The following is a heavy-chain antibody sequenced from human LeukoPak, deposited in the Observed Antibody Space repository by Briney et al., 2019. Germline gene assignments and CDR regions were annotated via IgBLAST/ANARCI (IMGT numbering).Heavy chain of an antibody. Sequence: GGSLRLSCSASGFTSRSSAMSWVRQAPGKGLEWVSAISGSGGSTYYADSVQGRFTVFRDTSKNTLFLQMNSLRDEDTAIYYCAQASNYYDSSGYYYVLDHWGQGTLVTVSS. CDR2: ISGSGGST. D-gene: IGHD3-22*01. CDR3: AQASNYYDSSGYYYVLDH. J-gene: IGHJ4*02. CDR1: GFTSRSSA. V-gene: IGHV3-23*01.